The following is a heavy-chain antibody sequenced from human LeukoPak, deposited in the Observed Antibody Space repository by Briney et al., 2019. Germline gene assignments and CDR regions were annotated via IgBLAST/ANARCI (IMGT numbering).Heavy chain of an antibody. V-gene: IGHV1-2*06. CDR2: INPNSGGT. Sequence: ASVKVSCKASGYTLTGYYMHWVRQAPGQGLEWMGRINPNSGGTNYAQKFQGRVTMTRDTSISTAYMELSRLRSDDTAVYYCARVLYDFWSGYYTGFGHWGQGTLVTVSS. D-gene: IGHD3-3*01. CDR3: ARVLYDFWSGYYTGFGH. CDR1: GYTLTGYY. J-gene: IGHJ4*02.